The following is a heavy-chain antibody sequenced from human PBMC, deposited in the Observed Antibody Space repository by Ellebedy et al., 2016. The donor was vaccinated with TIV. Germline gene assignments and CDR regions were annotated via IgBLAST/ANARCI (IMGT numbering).Heavy chain of an antibody. D-gene: IGHD4-11*01. J-gene: IGHJ4*02. CDR3: ARPAYSDYGFEY. Sequence: AASVKVSCKTSGYTFINFAIHWVRQAPGQSLEWMGWIDTDNGKPKLSRTFQGRVTLSRDKSASTAYMELSSLRSEDTAIYYCARPAYSDYGFEYWGQGTLVTVSS. V-gene: IGHV1-3*04. CDR1: GYTFINFA. CDR2: IDTDNGKP.